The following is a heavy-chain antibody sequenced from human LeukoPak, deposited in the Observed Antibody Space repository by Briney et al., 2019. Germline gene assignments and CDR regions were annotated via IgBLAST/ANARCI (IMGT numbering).Heavy chain of an antibody. D-gene: IGHD6-19*01. J-gene: IGHJ5*02. V-gene: IGHV1-18*01. CDR2: ISPNNGNT. CDR3: ARHVYRSGWYWFDP. CDR1: GYTFTSYG. Sequence: ASVKVSCKSSGYTFTSYGITWVRQAPGQGLEWMAWISPNNGNTNYAQKLQGRVTMTTDTSTSTAYMELRSLRSDDTAVYYCARHVYRSGWYWFDPWGQGTLVTVSS.